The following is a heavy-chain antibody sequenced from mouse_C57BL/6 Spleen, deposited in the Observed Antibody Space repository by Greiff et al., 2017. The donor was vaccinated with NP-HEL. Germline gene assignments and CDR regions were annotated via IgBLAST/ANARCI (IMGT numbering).Heavy chain of an antibody. CDR1: GFTFSSYA. V-gene: IGHV5-9-1*02. J-gene: IGHJ1*03. CDR2: ISSGGDYI. D-gene: IGHD2-12*01. Sequence: EVKVEESGEGLVKPGGSLKLSCAASGFTFSSYAMSWVRQTPEKRLEWVAYISSGGDYIYYADTVKGRFTISRDNARNTLYLQMSSLKSEDTAMYYCTREAYDVLWYFDVWGTGTTVTVSS. CDR3: TREAYDVLWYFDV.